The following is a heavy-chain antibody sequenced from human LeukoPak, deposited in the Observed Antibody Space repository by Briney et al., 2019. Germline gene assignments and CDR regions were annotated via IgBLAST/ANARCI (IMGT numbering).Heavy chain of an antibody. CDR3: ASPGLIVGAIQH. V-gene: IGHV3-11*04. CDR1: GFTFSDYY. CDR2: ISSSGSTI. D-gene: IGHD1-26*01. Sequence: PGGSLTRSCAASGFTFSDYYMSWTRQAPGEGLEWVSYISSSGSTIYYADSVKARFTISRDNAKHSLYLKMNGLRAEDTAVYYCASPGLIVGAIQHWGQGTLVTVSS. J-gene: IGHJ1*01.